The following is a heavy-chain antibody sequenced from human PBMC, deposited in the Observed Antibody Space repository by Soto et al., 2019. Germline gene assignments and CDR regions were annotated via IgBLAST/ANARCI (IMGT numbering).Heavy chain of an antibody. Sequence: SGPTLVNPTQTLTLTCTFSGFSLSTSVMRVSWIRQPPGKALEWLARIDWDDDKFYSTSLKTRLTISKDTSKNQVVLTMTNMDPVDTATYYCARSPPYYYDSSGYHSVAFDYWGQGTLVTVSS. CDR1: GFSLSTSVMR. D-gene: IGHD3-22*01. J-gene: IGHJ4*02. V-gene: IGHV2-70*04. CDR2: IDWDDDK. CDR3: ARSPPYYYDSSGYHSVAFDY.